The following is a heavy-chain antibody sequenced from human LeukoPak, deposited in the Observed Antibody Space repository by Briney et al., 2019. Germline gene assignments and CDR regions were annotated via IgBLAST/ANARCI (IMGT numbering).Heavy chain of an antibody. Sequence: GGSLRLSCAASGFTVSSNYMSWVRQAPGKGLEWVSVIYSGGSTYYADSVKGRFTISRDNSKNTLYLQMNSLRPEDTAVYYCAKYSVGYCSGGTCDYLDYWGQGSLVTVSS. V-gene: IGHV3-53*01. J-gene: IGHJ4*02. D-gene: IGHD2-15*01. CDR1: GFTVSSNY. CDR3: AKYSVGYCSGGTCDYLDY. CDR2: IYSGGST.